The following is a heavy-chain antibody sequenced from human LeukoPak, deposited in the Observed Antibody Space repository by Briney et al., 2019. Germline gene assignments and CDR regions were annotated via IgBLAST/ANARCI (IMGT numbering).Heavy chain of an antibody. V-gene: IGHV3-9*01. CDR1: GFTFDDYA. CDR2: ISWNSGSI. J-gene: IGHJ4*02. D-gene: IGHD3-10*01. Sequence: PGGSLRLSCAASGFTFDDYAMHWVRQAPGKGLEWVSGISWNSGSIGYADSVKGRFTISRDNAKNSLYLQMNSLRAEDTALYYCAKDIGDWGVIITNYYFDYWGQGTLVTVSS. CDR3: AKDIGDWGVIITNYYFDY.